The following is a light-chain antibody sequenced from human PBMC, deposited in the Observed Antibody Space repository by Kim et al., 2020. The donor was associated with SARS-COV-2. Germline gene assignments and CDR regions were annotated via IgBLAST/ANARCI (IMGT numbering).Light chain of an antibody. CDR3: QQYGTTPLVS. J-gene: IGKJ3*01. Sequence: EIVLTQSPGTLSLSPGEGATLSCRASQSVSSNHLAWYQHKPGQAPRVLIYATSDRAAGIPDRFSGSGSGTDFTLTIRRLEPEDFAVYYCQQYGTTPLVSFGPGNKVDIK. CDR2: ATS. CDR1: QSVSSNH. V-gene: IGKV3-20*01.